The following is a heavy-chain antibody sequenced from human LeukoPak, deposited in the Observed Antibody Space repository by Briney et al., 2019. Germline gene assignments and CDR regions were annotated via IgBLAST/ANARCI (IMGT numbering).Heavy chain of an antibody. CDR3: ARHPPRDYYYGMDV. V-gene: IGHV4-39*01. Sequence: SETLSLTCTVSGGSISSSSYYWGWIRQPPGKGLEWIGSIYYSGSTYYNPSLKSRVTISVDTSKNQFSLKLGSVTAADTAVYYCARHPPRDYYYGMDVWGQGTTVTVSS. CDR1: GGSISSSSYY. J-gene: IGHJ6*02. CDR2: IYYSGST.